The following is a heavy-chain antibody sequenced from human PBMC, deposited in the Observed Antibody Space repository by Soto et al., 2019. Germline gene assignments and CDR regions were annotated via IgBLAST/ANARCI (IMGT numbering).Heavy chain of an antibody. V-gene: IGHV4-39*01. J-gene: IGHJ6*02. CDR3: ARSEYQLLYYYYYGMDV. D-gene: IGHD2-2*01. CDR2: IYYSGST. Sequence: PSETLSLTCTVSGGSISSSSYYWGWIRQPPGKGLEWIGSIYYSGSTYYNPSLKSRVTISVDTSKNQFSLKLSSVTAADTAVYYCARSEYQLLYYYYYGMDVWGQGTTVTVS. CDR1: GGSISSSSYY.